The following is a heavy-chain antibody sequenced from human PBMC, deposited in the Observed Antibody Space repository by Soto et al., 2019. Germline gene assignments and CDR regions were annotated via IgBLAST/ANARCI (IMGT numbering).Heavy chain of an antibody. CDR2: ISSSSSYI. CDR3: AREPCAVLRCCYSSRWGAFDI. V-gene: IGHV3-21*01. D-gene: IGHD6-13*01. CDR1: GFPVSSYI. J-gene: IGHJ3*02. Sequence: GGSLRLSCAPSGFPVSSYIMNWVGEATGKGLEWVSSISSSSSYIYSADSVKGRFTISRDNAKTSMYMQMKSLRAEDTAVYYCAREPCAVLRCCYSSRWGAFDIWGQG.